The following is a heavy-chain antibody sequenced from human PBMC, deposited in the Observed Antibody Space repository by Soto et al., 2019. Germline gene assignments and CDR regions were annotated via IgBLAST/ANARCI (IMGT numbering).Heavy chain of an antibody. V-gene: IGHV1-18*01. CDR2: ISAYNGNT. D-gene: IGHD3-10*01. CDR1: GYTFTSYG. Sequence: GASVKVSCKASGYTFTSYGISWVRQAPGQGLEWMGWISAYNGNTNYAQKLQGRVTMTTDTSTSTAYMEQSSLRSEDTAVYYCATRSMDYGSGSSDFDYWGQGTLVTVSS. CDR3: ATRSMDYGSGSSDFDY. J-gene: IGHJ4*02.